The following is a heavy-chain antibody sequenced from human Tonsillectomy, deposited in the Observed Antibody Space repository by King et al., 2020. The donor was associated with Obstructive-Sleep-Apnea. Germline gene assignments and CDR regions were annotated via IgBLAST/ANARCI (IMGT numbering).Heavy chain of an antibody. CDR1: NYSITNGYY. D-gene: IGHD6-19*01. Sequence: QLQESGPGLAKPSETLSLTCTVSNYSITNGYYWGWIRQPPKKRLEWIGSIYFNGNTYYNPSLKSRVTISVDTSENQFSLRVTSVTAADTAVYYCARASSRATAGTSWFDPWGQGTLVTVSS. V-gene: IGHV4-38-2*02. CDR3: ARASSRATAGTSWFDP. CDR2: IYFNGNT. J-gene: IGHJ5*02.